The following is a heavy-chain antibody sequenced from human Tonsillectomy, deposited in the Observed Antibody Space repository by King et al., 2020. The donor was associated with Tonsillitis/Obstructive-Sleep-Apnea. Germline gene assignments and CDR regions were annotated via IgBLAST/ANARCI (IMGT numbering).Heavy chain of an antibody. D-gene: IGHD1/OR15-1a*01. CDR2: IYYSGSA. CDR3: ARQDRITLRGVTTWFDP. Sequence: LQLQESGPGLVKPSETLSLTCTVSGGSITSSSYYWGWIRQPPGKGLEWIGSIYYSGSAYYNPSLKTRVTISVDTSKNQFSLKLTSVTAADTAVYYCARQDRITLRGVTTWFDPWGQGTLVTVSS. J-gene: IGHJ5*02. CDR1: GGSITSSSYY. V-gene: IGHV4-39*01.